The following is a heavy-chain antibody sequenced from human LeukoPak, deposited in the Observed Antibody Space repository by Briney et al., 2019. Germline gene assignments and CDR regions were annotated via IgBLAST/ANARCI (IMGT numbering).Heavy chain of an antibody. CDR3: ARQGYCSSTSCYSWFDP. J-gene: IGHJ5*02. CDR2: IYHSGST. V-gene: IGHV4-34*01. Sequence: KASETLSLTCAVYGGSFSGYYWSWIRQPPGKGLEWIGSIYHSGSTYYNPSLKSRVTISVDTSKNQFSLKLSSVTAADTAVYYCARQGYCSSTSCYSWFDPWGQGTLVTVSS. CDR1: GGSFSGYY. D-gene: IGHD2-2*02.